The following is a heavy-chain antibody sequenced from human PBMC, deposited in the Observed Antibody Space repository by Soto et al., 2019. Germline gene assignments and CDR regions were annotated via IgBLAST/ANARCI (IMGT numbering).Heavy chain of an antibody. CDR3: GKDLMGEQWLGVMHY. CDR2: LSYDGDKE. CDR1: GFSFSSYD. Sequence: QVQLEDSGGNVVQPGRPLRLSCAASGFSFSSYDMNWVRQAPGKGLESVALLSYDGDKEYYADSVKGRFTISRDNSKNTVFLQMISLRPEDTAVYYCGKDLMGEQWLGVMHYWGQGTLVTVSS. V-gene: IGHV3-30*18. D-gene: IGHD6-19*01. J-gene: IGHJ4*02.